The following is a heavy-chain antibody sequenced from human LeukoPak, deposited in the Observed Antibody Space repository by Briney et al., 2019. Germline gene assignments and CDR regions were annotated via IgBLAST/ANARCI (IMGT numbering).Heavy chain of an antibody. V-gene: IGHV4-59*08. CDR3: ARIIYGSGTYTDY. CDR1: GGSIYSYF. J-gene: IGHJ4*02. Sequence: SETLSLTCTVSGGSIYSYFWTWIRQSPGKGLEWIGNIYHGGSTHYNPSLKSRVTISVDTSKNQFSLKLSSVTAADTAIYYCARIIYGSGTYTDYWGQGTLVTVSS. D-gene: IGHD3-10*01. CDR2: IYHGGST.